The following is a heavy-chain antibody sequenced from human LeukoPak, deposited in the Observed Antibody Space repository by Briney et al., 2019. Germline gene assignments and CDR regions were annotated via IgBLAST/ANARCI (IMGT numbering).Heavy chain of an antibody. CDR2: ISPSGDYT. Sequence: ASVKVPCKASGYTFTSYYIFWVRQAPGQGLEWMGIISPSGDYTRYAQKLQGRVSMTLDTSTSSVYMQLNSLESEDTAMYYCARDNSGWSVDYWGQRTLVTVTS. D-gene: IGHD6-19*01. V-gene: IGHV1-46*04. CDR1: GYTFTSYY. J-gene: IGHJ4*02. CDR3: ARDNSGWSVDY.